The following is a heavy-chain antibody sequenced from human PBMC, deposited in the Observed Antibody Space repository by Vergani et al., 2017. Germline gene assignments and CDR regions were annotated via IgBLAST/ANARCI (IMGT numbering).Heavy chain of an antibody. CDR1: GFTSSYYG. V-gene: IGHV3-30*03. D-gene: IGHD1-1*01. Sequence: QVHLVESGGGVVQPGRSLRLPCVVSGFTSSYYGMHWVRQAPGKGLEGVAVISYDGTQKYYADSVQGRFPISRNKPKSTLYLQMHCLRTENTAVYYCATKGCGTPGCLIGYFKEWGQGTLVTVSS. CDR2: ISYDGTQK. CDR3: ATKGCGTPGCLIGYFKE. J-gene: IGHJ1*01.